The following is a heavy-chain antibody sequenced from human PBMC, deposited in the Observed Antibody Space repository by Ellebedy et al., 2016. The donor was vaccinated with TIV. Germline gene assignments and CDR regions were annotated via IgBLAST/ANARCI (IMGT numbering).Heavy chain of an antibody. D-gene: IGHD6-13*01. CDR1: GFIFSDYY. J-gene: IGHJ5*02. CDR3: ARDARFIDQQHNWFDP. V-gene: IGHV3-11*01. Sequence: GESLKISCAASGFIFSDYYMTWIRQAPGKGLEWISYISSSGTPIYYADSVKGRFTISRDNAENSLYLQVNSLRPEDTAVYYCARDARFIDQQHNWFDPWGQGTLVTVPS. CDR2: ISSSGTPI.